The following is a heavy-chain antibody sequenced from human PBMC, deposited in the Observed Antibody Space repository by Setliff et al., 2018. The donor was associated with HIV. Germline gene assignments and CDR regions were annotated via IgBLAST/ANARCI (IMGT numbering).Heavy chain of an antibody. CDR3: AREAPSEPTRYYNFWSGYPDWFDP. J-gene: IGHJ5*02. Sequence: ASETLSLTCTVSGGSISSSNYYWGWIRQPPWKGLEWIGTIYNGGASHYNPSLKSRVIIFLDPSKNQFSLELTSVTAADTAVYYCAREAPSEPTRYYNFWSGYPDWFDPWGPGTLVTVSS. D-gene: IGHD3-3*01. CDR1: GGSISSSNYY. V-gene: IGHV4-39*07. CDR2: IYNGGAS.